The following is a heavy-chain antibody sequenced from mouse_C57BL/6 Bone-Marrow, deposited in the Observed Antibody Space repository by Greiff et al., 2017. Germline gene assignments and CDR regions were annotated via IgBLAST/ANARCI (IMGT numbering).Heavy chain of an antibody. D-gene: IGHD1-1*01. CDR3: AEGRSSYWYFGV. Sequence: VQLQQPGPELVKPGASVKMSCKASGYTFTDYNMHWVKQSHGKSLEWIGYINPNNGGTSYNQKFKGKATLTVNKSSSTAYMELRSLTSEDSAVYYCAEGRSSYWYFGVWGTGTTVTVSS. CDR1: GYTFTDYN. V-gene: IGHV1-22*01. J-gene: IGHJ1*03. CDR2: INPNNGGT.